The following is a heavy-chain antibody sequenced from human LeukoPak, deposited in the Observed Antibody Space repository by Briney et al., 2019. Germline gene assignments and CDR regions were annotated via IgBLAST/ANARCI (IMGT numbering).Heavy chain of an antibody. CDR2: ISSSSSYI. V-gene: IGHV3-21*01. D-gene: IGHD2-2*01. Sequence: GGSLRLSCAASGFTFSSYSMSWVRQAPGKGLEWVSSISSSSSYIYYADSVKGRFTISRDNAKNSLYLQMNSLRAEDTAVYYCARDKVPAAIGGNWFDPWGQGTLVTVSS. J-gene: IGHJ5*02. CDR3: ARDKVPAAIGGNWFDP. CDR1: GFTFSSYS.